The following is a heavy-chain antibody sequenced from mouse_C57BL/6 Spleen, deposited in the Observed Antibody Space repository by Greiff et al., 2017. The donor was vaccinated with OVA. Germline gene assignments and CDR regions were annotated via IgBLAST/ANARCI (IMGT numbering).Heavy chain of an antibody. Sequence: EVQLQQSGPELVKPGDSVKISCKASGYSFTGYFMNWVMQSHGKSLEWIGRINPYNGDTFYNQKFKGQPTLTADHSSSTAPTERRSLTSEDSAVYYCARGYDSYFDYWGQGTTLTVSS. CDR1: GYSFTGYF. D-gene: IGHD2-2*01. V-gene: IGHV1-20*01. CDR2: INPYNGDT. CDR3: ARGYDSYFDY. J-gene: IGHJ2*01.